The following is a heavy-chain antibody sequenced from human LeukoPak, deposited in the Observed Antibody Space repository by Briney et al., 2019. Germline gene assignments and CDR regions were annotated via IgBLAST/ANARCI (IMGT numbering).Heavy chain of an antibody. Sequence: GGSLRLSCAASGFTFSSYSMNWVRQAPGKGLEWVSSISSSSSYIYYADSVKGRFTISRDNAKNSLYLQMNSLRAEDTAVYYCARDWANSGYDYYYYGMDVWGQGTTVTVSS. V-gene: IGHV3-21*01. CDR3: ARDWANSGYDYYYYGMDV. D-gene: IGHD5-12*01. J-gene: IGHJ6*02. CDR2: ISSSSSYI. CDR1: GFTFSSYS.